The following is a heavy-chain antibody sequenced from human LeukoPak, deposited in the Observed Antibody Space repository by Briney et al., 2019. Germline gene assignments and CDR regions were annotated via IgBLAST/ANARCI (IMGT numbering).Heavy chain of an antibody. J-gene: IGHJ6*04. Sequence: PGGSLRLSCAASGFSFSSYGMHWVRQAPGKGLEWVAVIWYDGSNKYYADSVKGRFTISRDNSKNTLYLQMNSLRAEDTAVYYCTREPGISRLAYSYSGMDVWGKGTTVTVSS. D-gene: IGHD2/OR15-2a*01. CDR3: TREPGISRLAYSYSGMDV. V-gene: IGHV3-33*01. CDR1: GFSFSSYG. CDR2: IWYDGSNK.